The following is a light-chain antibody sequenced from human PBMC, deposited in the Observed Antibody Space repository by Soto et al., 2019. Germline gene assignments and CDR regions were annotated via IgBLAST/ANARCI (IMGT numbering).Light chain of an antibody. CDR2: DAS. J-gene: IGKJ1*01. CDR3: QQYSSAPRT. Sequence: EIVLTQSPGTLSLSPGERAILSCRASQSVSSDSLAWYRQKPGQAPRLLVYDASSRATGIPDRFSGSGSGTDFTLSISRLEPEDFALYYCQQYSSAPRTFGQGTKLEIK. V-gene: IGKV3-20*01. CDR1: QSVSSDS.